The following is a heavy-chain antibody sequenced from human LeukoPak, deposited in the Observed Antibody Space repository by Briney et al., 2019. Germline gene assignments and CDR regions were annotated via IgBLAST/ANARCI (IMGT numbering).Heavy chain of an antibody. CDR2: ISYDGSNK. J-gene: IGHJ4*02. CDR1: GFTFSSYA. CDR3: ANLGPPGRDHYLES. Sequence: GGSLRLSCAASGFTFSSYAMHWVRQAPGKGLKWVAVISYDGSNKYYADSVKGRFTISRDNSKNTLYLQMNSLRAEDTAVYYCANLGPPGRDHYLESWGQGTLVTVSS. D-gene: IGHD5-24*01. V-gene: IGHV3-30*04.